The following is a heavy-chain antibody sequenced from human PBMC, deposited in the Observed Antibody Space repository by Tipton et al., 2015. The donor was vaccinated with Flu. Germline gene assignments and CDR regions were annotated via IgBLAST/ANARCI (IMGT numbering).Heavy chain of an antibody. D-gene: IGHD2-21*02. Sequence: SLRLSCTASGFTFGDYAMSWVRQAPGKGLEWVGFIRSKAYGGTTEYAASVKGRFTISRDDSKSIAYLQMNSLKTEDTAVYYCTTGGDCYWCHYYYGMDVLGQGTTVNVPS. CDR1: GFTFGDYA. J-gene: IGHJ6*02. CDR3: TTGGDCYWCHYYYGMDV. CDR2: IRSKAYGGTT. V-gene: IGHV3-49*04.